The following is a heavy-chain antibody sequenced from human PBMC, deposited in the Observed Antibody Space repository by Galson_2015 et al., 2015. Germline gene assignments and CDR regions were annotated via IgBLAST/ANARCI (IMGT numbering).Heavy chain of an antibody. Sequence: SLRPSCTASGFTFSSYWMHWVRQAPGKGLVWVSRINSDGSSTSYADSVKGRFTISRDNAKNTLYLQMNSLRAEDTAVYYCARGWFGHYYDSSGYYQVGPFDYWGQGTLVTVSS. CDR1: GFTFSSYW. V-gene: IGHV3-74*01. J-gene: IGHJ4*02. D-gene: IGHD3-22*01. CDR3: ARGWFGHYYDSSGYYQVGPFDY. CDR2: INSDGSST.